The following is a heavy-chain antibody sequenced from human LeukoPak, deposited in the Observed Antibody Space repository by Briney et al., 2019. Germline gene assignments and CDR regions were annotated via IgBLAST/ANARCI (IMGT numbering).Heavy chain of an antibody. CDR1: GGTFSSYA. D-gene: IGHD3-10*01. V-gene: IGHV1-69*06. CDR2: IIPIFGTA. CDR3: ARGFYGSGSYETEYFQH. Sequence: SVKVSCKASGGTFSSYAISWVRQAPGQGLEWMGGIIPIFGTANYAQKFQGRVTITADKSTSTGYMELSGLRSEDTAVYYCARGFYGSGSYETEYFQHWGQGTLVTVSS. J-gene: IGHJ1*01.